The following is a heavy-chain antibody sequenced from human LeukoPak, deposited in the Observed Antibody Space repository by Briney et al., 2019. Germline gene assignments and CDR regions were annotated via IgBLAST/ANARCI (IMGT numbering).Heavy chain of an antibody. CDR3: ASGYSYGHGWFDP. CDR1: GFTVSSNY. J-gene: IGHJ5*02. V-gene: IGHV3-66*01. Sequence: GGSLRLSCAASGFTVSSNYMSWVRQAPGKGLEWVSVIYSGGSTYYADSVKGRFTISRDNSKNTLYLQMNSLRAEDTAVYYCASGYSYGHGWFDPWGQGTLVTVSS. D-gene: IGHD5-18*01. CDR2: IYSGGST.